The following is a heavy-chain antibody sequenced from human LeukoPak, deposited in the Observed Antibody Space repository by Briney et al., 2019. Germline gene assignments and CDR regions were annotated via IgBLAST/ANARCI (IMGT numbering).Heavy chain of an antibody. D-gene: IGHD6-25*01. V-gene: IGHV3-74*01. CDR3: ARDPGVGRLHETKA. CDR2: IDNDGTDT. Sequence: GGSLRLSCAASGFTFSSHWMYWVRHAPGKELVYVSRIDNDGTDTTFADSVKGRFTISRDNAKNTLYLQMNSLRAEDTAMYYCARDPGVGRLHETKAWGQGTLVTVSS. CDR1: GFTFSSHW. J-gene: IGHJ4*02.